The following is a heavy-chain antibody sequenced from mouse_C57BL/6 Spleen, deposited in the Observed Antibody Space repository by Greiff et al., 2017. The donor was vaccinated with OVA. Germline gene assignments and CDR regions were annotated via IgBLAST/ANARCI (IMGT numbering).Heavy chain of an antibody. J-gene: IGHJ1*03. Sequence: EVQVVESEGGLVQPGSSMKLSCTASGFTFSDYYMAWVRQVPEKGLEWVANINYDGSSTYYLDSLKSRFIISRDNAKNILYLQMSSLKSEDTATYYCARAITTVVARYFDVWGTGTTVTVSS. D-gene: IGHD1-1*01. CDR1: GFTFSDYY. CDR2: INYDGSST. CDR3: ARAITTVVARYFDV. V-gene: IGHV5-16*01.